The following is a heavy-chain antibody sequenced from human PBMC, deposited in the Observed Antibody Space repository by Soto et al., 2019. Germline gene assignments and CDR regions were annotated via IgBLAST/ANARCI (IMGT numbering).Heavy chain of an antibody. CDR1: GGSISSGGYY. J-gene: IGHJ5*02. Sequence: SETLSLTCTVSGGSISSGGYYWSWIRQHPGKGLEWIGYIYYSGSTYYNPSLKSRVTISVDKSKNQFSLKLSSVTAADTAVYYCARVGGINWFDPWGQGTLVTVSS. CDR2: IYYSGST. V-gene: IGHV4-31*03. D-gene: IGHD3-16*01. CDR3: ARVGGINWFDP.